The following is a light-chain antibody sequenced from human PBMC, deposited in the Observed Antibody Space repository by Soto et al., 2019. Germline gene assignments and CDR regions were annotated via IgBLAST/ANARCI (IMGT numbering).Light chain of an antibody. CDR3: CSYAGSYTFYV. V-gene: IGLV2-11*01. Sequence: QSALTQPRSVSGSPGQSVTISCTGTSSDVGGCNHVSWYQQHPGKAPKIMIYDVTKRPSGVPDRFSGSKSGNTASLTISGLQAEDEADYYCCSYAGSYTFYVFGTGTKVTVL. CDR2: DVT. CDR1: SSDVGGCNH. J-gene: IGLJ1*01.